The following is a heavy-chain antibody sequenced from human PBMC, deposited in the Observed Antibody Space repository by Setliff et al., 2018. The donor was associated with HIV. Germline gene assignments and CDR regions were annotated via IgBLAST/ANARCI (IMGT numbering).Heavy chain of an antibody. CDR2: INTGNGNT. V-gene: IGHV1-3*04. J-gene: IGHJ6*03. Sequence: GASVKVSCKASGYTFTSYALHWVRQAPGQRLEWMGWINTGNGNTKYSQKFQGRVTIPRDTSASTAYMELSSLRSEDTAVYYCASDSSGKAGYMDVWGKGTTVTVSS. CDR1: GYTFTSYA. D-gene: IGHD6-25*01. CDR3: ASDSSGKAGYMDV.